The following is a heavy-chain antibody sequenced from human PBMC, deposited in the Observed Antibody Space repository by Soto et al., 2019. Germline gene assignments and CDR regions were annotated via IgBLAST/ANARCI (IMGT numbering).Heavy chain of an antibody. CDR3: ARHLSLAAAGTFDY. D-gene: IGHD6-13*01. CDR1: GPSISSYY. J-gene: IGHJ4*02. V-gene: IGHV4-59*08. Sequence: AETLSLTCTVSGPSISSYYWSWIRQPPGKGPEWIAYFYYSGSTIYNPSLKSRVTISVDTSKNQFPLKLRSVTAADTAVYYCARHLSLAAAGTFDYWGQGTLVTVSS. CDR2: FYYSGST.